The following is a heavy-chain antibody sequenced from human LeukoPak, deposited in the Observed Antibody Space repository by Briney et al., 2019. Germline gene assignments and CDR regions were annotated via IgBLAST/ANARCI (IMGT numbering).Heavy chain of an antibody. J-gene: IGHJ4*02. CDR2: ISSSSIYI. Sequence: GGSLRLSCTASGFSFSSYTMNWVRQAPGKGLEWVSSISSSSIYIYYADSVKGRFTISRDSAKNSRYLQMNSLRAEDTAVYYCARVGYTYGSDYWGQGTLVTVSS. D-gene: IGHD5-18*01. CDR3: ARVGYTYGSDY. CDR1: GFSFSSYT. V-gene: IGHV3-21*01.